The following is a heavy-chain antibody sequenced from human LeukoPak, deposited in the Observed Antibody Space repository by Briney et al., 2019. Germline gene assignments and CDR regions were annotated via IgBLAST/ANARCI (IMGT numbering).Heavy chain of an antibody. CDR3: ARGFLYYYGSSAGSNFDY. J-gene: IGHJ4*02. CDR2: IKHSGST. D-gene: IGHD3-22*01. CDR1: GGSFSGYY. V-gene: IGHV4-34*01. Sequence: WETLSLTCAAYGGSFSGYYWSWIRQPPGKGLEWIGEIKHSGSTNYNPSLKGRVTISVDTSKNQFSLKLSSVTAADTAVYYCARGFLYYYGSSAGSNFDYWGQGTLVTVSS.